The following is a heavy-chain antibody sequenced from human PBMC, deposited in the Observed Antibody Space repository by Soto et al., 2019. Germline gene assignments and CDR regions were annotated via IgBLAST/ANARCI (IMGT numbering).Heavy chain of an antibody. V-gene: IGHV1-18*01. CDR2: ISVCNGQT. Sequence: QVQLVQSGAEAKKPGASVKVSCRASGYTFTSYAVSWVRQAPGQGLEWMGWISVCNGQTNYLQKVQGRVTIVTEASTSTAYIEMRSLRSDDTAVYYCARGGDYYYALDVWGQGTMVTVSS. CDR1: GYTFTSYA. J-gene: IGHJ6*02. CDR3: ARGGDYYYALDV. D-gene: IGHD3-16*01.